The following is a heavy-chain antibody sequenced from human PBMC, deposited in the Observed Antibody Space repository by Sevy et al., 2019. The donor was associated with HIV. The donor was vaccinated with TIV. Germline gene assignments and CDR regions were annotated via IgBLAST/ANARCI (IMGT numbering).Heavy chain of an antibody. Sequence: GGSLRLSCAASGFTFSSYWMTWVRQAPGKGLEWVANIKQDMSEKYYADSVKGRFTISRDNARNSLYLQMESLRAEDTAVYYCARAQQVTMIVVIGGLYFDFWAQGTLVTVSS. V-gene: IGHV3-7*01. CDR3: ARAQQVTMIVVIGGLYFDF. J-gene: IGHJ4*02. D-gene: IGHD3-22*01. CDR2: IKQDMSEK. CDR1: GFTFSSYW.